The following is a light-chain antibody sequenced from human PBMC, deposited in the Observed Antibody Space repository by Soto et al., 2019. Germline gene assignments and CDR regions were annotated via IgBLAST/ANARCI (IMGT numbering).Light chain of an antibody. J-gene: IGKJ5*01. V-gene: IGKV3-20*01. CDR3: QQYGKLPIP. CDR2: GAS. CDR1: QSRGSNF. Sequence: ESVLTQSPGTVSLSKGERDPLSCRASQSRGSNFLTWYQQKPGQAPRLLIYGASTRAAGIPDRFSGSGSGTDFTLTISSLEPEDFAVYYCQQYGKLPIPFGHGTLLAIK.